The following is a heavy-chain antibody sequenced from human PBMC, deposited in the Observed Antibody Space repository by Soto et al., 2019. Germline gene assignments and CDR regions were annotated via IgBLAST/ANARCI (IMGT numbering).Heavy chain of an antibody. J-gene: IGHJ6*02. CDR2: INPNSGGT. CDR1: GYTFTGYY. CDR3: ARVRMVAGTPAAYYYGMDV. Sequence: QVQLVQSGAEVKKPGASVKVSCKASGYTFTGYYMHWVRQAPGQGLEWMGWINPNSGGTNYAQKFQGWVTMTRDTSISTAYMERSRLSSADTAVYYCARVRMVAGTPAAYYYGMDVWGQGTTVTVSS. D-gene: IGHD6-19*01. V-gene: IGHV1-2*04.